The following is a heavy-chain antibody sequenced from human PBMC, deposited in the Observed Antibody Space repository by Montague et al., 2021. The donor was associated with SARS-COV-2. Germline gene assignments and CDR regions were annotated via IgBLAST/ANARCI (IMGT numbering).Heavy chain of an antibody. Sequence: CAISGDSVSRNSVAWSWNRQSLPRDLEWLGRTYYRSKWYSDYAPSVRGRLTVNPDASKNEFSLELNYVTPEDTAVYYCVRYSGWFYFDFWGQGTLVTVSS. CDR1: GDSVSRNSVA. J-gene: IGHJ4*02. V-gene: IGHV6-1*01. D-gene: IGHD6-19*01. CDR3: VRYSGWFYFDF. CDR2: TYYRSKWYS.